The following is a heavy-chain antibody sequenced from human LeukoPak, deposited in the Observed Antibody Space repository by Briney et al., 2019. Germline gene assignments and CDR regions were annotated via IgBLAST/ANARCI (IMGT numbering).Heavy chain of an antibody. CDR2: MYTSGST. V-gene: IGHV4-61*02. CDR3: ARVGRQLLQDYYYYYYMDV. J-gene: IGHJ6*03. Sequence: PSQTLSLTCTVSGGSISSGSYYWIWIRPPAGKGLEWVGRMYTSGSTNYNPSLKSLVTISVDTSKNQFSLKLSSVTAADTAVYYCARVGRQLLQDYYYYYYMDVWGKGTTVTVSS. CDR1: GGSISSGSYY. D-gene: IGHD2-2*01.